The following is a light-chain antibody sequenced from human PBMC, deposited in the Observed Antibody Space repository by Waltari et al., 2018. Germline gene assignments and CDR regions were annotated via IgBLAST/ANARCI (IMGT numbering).Light chain of an antibody. V-gene: IGKV4-1*01. Sequence: DIVMPQSPDSLAVSLGERATINCKSSQSVLYSSNNKNYLAWYQQKTGHPPKLFIYWASTRESGVPDRFSGSGSGTDFTLTISSLQAEDVAVYYCQQYYTTPPTFGQGTRLEIK. CDR2: WAS. CDR1: QSVLYSSNNKNY. J-gene: IGKJ5*01. CDR3: QQYYTTPPT.